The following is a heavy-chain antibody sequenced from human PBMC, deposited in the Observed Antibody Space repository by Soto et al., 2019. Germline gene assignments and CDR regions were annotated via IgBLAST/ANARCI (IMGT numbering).Heavy chain of an antibody. V-gene: IGHV4-30-4*01. J-gene: IGHJ3*02. CDR1: GGSISSNDYY. Sequence: PAETLSLTCTVSGGSISSNDYYWIWIRHPPGKGLEWIGYIYYSETTYYNPSLRSRLTISIDTSKNQFSLKLSSVSAADTAVYYCARQYCSGGSCHSAFDIWGQGTMVTVS. CDR3: ARQYCSGGSCHSAFDI. CDR2: IYYSETT. D-gene: IGHD2-15*01.